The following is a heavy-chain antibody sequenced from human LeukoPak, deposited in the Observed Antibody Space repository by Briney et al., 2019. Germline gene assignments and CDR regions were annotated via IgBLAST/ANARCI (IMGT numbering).Heavy chain of an antibody. CDR3: AKVSGGSWGVFDY. CDR2: IRYDGNIK. J-gene: IGHJ4*02. D-gene: IGHD2-15*01. CDR1: GFTFSTYG. Sequence: QSGGSLRLSCAASGFTFSTYGIHWVRQAPGKGLGWMAFIRYDGNIKYYADSVKGRFTISRDNSKNTLYLQMNSLRPEDTAVYYCAKVSGGSWGVFDYWGQGTLVTVSS. V-gene: IGHV3-30*02.